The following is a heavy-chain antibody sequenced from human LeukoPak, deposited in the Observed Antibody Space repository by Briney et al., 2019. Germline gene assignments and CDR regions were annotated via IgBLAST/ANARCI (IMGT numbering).Heavy chain of an antibody. D-gene: IGHD2-15*01. V-gene: IGHV1-2*04. CDR2: INPNSGGT. CDR3: AREMGLGYCSGGSCYSRVLGY. CDR1: GYTFTGYY. Sequence: RASVKVSCKASGYTFTGYYVHWVRQAPGQGLEWMGWINPNSGGTNYAQKFQGWVTMTRDTSISTAYMELSRLRSDDTAVYYCAREMGLGYCSGGSCYSRVLGYWGQGTLVTVSS. J-gene: IGHJ4*02.